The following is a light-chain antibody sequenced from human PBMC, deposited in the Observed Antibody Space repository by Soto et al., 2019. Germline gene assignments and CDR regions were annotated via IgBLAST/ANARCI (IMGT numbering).Light chain of an antibody. CDR3: QQTFGLPLT. J-gene: IGKJ4*01. Sequence: DIQMTQSPSSLSASVGDIFTITCRASQSINNYLNWYQQKPGQAPNLVIYTASLLQSGVPSRFSGSGSGTDFTLTSTGLQPENFASYFCQQTFGLPLTFGGGTTVAIK. V-gene: IGKV1-39*01. CDR1: QSINNY. CDR2: TAS.